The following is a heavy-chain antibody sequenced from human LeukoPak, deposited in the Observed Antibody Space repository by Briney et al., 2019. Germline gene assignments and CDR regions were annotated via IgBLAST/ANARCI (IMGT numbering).Heavy chain of an antibody. J-gene: IGHJ4*02. D-gene: IGHD3-10*01. Sequence: SVKVSCKASGGTFSSYAISWVRQAPGQGLEWMGGIIPIFGTANYAQKFQGRVTITTDESTSTAYMDLSSLRSEDTAVSYCARGNYYGSGSYYPVFDYWGQGTLVTVSS. CDR1: GGTFSSYA. CDR3: ARGNYYGSGSYYPVFDY. CDR2: IIPIFGTA. V-gene: IGHV1-69*05.